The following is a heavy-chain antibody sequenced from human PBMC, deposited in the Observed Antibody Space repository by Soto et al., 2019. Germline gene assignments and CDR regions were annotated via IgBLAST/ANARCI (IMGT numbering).Heavy chain of an antibody. D-gene: IGHD2-15*01. V-gene: IGHV3-48*02. J-gene: IGHJ6*02. Sequence: GGSLRLSCAASGFTFSSYSMNWVRQAPGKGLEWISYISSSSTIYYAGSVKGRFTISRDNAKYSLSLQMTGLRDEDTAVYYCARDRSGPYYGLDVWGQGTTVTV. CDR3: ARDRSGPYYGLDV. CDR1: GFTFSSYS. CDR2: ISSSSTI.